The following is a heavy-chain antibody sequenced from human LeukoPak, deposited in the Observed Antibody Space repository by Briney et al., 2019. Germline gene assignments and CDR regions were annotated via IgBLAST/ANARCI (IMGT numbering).Heavy chain of an antibody. Sequence: SETLSLTCTVSGGSISSSSYYWGWIRQPPGKGLEWIGSIYYSGSTYYNPSLKSRVTISVDTSKNQFSLKLSSVTAADTAVYYCARTLSSGWYRVDYWGQGTLVTVSS. CDR1: GGSISSSSYY. D-gene: IGHD6-19*01. V-gene: IGHV4-39*07. J-gene: IGHJ4*02. CDR3: ARTLSSGWYRVDY. CDR2: IYYSGST.